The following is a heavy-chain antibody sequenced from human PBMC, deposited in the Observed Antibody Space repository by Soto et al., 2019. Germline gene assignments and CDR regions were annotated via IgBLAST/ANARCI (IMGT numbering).Heavy chain of an antibody. CDR3: AHRPAPRVCFHL. CDR2: IYWDDGR. Sequence: SGLTLVNHTQTLRMTCVFSGFSINNGGVTVGWIRQPPGKALEWVALIYWDDGRRYSPSLKSRLTITKETSRNQVVLTMTNVDPEDTATYFCAHRPAPRVCFHLWGEGTLVSVYS. CDR1: GFSINNGGVT. V-gene: IGHV2-5*02. D-gene: IGHD3-10*01. J-gene: IGHJ1*01.